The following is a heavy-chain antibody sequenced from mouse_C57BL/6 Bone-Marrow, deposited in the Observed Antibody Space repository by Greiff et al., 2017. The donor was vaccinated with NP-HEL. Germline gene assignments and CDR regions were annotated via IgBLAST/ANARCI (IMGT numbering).Heavy chain of an antibody. CDR2: INPSTGGT. J-gene: IGHJ2*01. D-gene: IGHD2-3*01. CDR3: ARERGWLLDY. CDR1: GYSFTGYY. Sequence: VQLKQSGPELVKPGASVKISCKASGYSFTGYYMNWVKQSPEKSLEWIGEINPSTGGTTYNQKFKAKATLTVDKSSSTAYMQLKSLPSEDSAVYYCARERGWLLDYWGQGTTLTVSS. V-gene: IGHV1-42*01.